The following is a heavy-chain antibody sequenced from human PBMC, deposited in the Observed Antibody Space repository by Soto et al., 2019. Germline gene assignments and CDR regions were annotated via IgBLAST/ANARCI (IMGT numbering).Heavy chain of an antibody. CDR1: GFTFSIYW. J-gene: IGHJ4*02. CDR3: ARYCSGGSCYDY. D-gene: IGHD2-15*01. V-gene: IGHV3-7*01. CDR2: MKQDGSEK. Sequence: GSLRLSCAASGFTFSIYWMSWVRQAPGKGLEWVANMKQDGSEKYYVDSVKGRFTISRDNAKNSMYLQMNSLRAEDTAVYYCARYCSGGSCYDYWGQGT.